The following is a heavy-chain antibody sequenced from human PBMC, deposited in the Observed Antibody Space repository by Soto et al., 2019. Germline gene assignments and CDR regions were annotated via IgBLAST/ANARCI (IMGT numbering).Heavy chain of an antibody. CDR3: AREFVDCRGGSCYSFPPGYGMDV. Sequence: QVQLVESGGGVVQPGRSLRLSCAASGFTFSSYAMHWVRQAPGKGLEWVAVISYDGSNKYYADSVKGRFTISRDNSKNTLYLQMNSLRAEDTAVYYCAREFVDCRGGSCYSFPPGYGMDVWGQGTTVTVSS. CDR1: GFTFSSYA. D-gene: IGHD2-15*01. CDR2: ISYDGSNK. V-gene: IGHV3-30-3*01. J-gene: IGHJ6*02.